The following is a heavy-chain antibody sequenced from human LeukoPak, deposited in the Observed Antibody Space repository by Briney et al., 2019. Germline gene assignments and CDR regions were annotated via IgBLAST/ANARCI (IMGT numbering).Heavy chain of an antibody. D-gene: IGHD6-6*01. V-gene: IGHV4-4*07. Sequence: SETLSLTCTVSGGSISTYYWSWIRQPAGKGLEWIGRIYTSGSTNYNPSLKSRVTMSVDTSKNQFSLKLSSVTAADTAVYYCASHRLRPSSSSSWARGASGRVPLDYWGQGTLVTVSS. CDR1: GGSISTYY. CDR3: ASHRLRPSSSSSWARGASGRVPLDY. CDR2: IYTSGST. J-gene: IGHJ4*02.